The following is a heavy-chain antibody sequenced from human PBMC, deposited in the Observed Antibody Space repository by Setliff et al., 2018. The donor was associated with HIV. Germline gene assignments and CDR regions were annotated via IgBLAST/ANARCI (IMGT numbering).Heavy chain of an antibody. CDR3: VRGETYAHWPKGDY. V-gene: IGHV3-53*01. Sequence: HPGGSLRLSCAASGFSVSSSYMGWVRQAPGKGLEWVSFVHNTDTYYANSVKGRFTISRDNSKTMVFLRMNSLRPEDSAMYYCVRGETYAHWPKGDYWGQGTLVTVSS. CDR1: GFSVSSSY. J-gene: IGHJ4*02. D-gene: IGHD3-16*01. CDR2: VHNTDT.